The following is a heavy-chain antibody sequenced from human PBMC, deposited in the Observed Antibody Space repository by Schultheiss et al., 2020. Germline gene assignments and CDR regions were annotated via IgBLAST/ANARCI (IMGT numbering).Heavy chain of an antibody. CDR1: GFTFSSYG. CDR3: AKEGQFPYGSGSYYETYYYYYGMDV. CDR2: ISYDGSNK. D-gene: IGHD3-10*01. J-gene: IGHJ6*02. Sequence: GGSLRLSCAASGFTFSSYGMHWVRQAPGKGLEWVAVISYDGSNKYYADSVKGRFTISRDNSKNTLYLQMNSLRAEDTAVYYCAKEGQFPYGSGSYYETYYYYYGMDVWGQGTTVNVYS. V-gene: IGHV3-30*18.